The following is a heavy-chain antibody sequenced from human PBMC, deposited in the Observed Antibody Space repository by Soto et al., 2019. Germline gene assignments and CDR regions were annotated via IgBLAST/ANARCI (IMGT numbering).Heavy chain of an antibody. CDR3: ARPSDVGLASSFEY. CDR1: GYSFTNYW. J-gene: IGHJ4*02. CDR2: IYPGNSNT. V-gene: IGHV5-51*01. Sequence: GESLKISCKGSGYSFTNYWIGWVRQMPGTGLEWMGIIYPGNSNTRYSPSFEGQVTMSADKPINTAYLQWSSLRASDTAIYFCARPSDVGLASSFEYWGQGTQVTVSS.